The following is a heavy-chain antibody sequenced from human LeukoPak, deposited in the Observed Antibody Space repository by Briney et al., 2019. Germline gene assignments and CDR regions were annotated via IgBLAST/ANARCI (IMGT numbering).Heavy chain of an antibody. J-gene: IGHJ4*02. CDR3: AAGGLSSSSDY. CDR1: GSSFTSYW. D-gene: IGHD6-6*01. CDR2: IYPGDSDT. V-gene: IGHV5-51*01. Sequence: GESLNISCKGSGSSFTSYWIDWVRQMPGKGLEWMGIIYPGDSDTTYSPSFQGQVTISADKSISSAYLQWSSLKASDTAMYYCAAGGLSSSSDYWGQGTLVTVSS.